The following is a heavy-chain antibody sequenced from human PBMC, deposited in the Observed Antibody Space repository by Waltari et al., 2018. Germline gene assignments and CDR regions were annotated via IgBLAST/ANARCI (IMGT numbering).Heavy chain of an antibody. CDR2: IWYEGSNK. J-gene: IGHJ4*02. CDR3: ARDRAYYYDSSGYFFRDY. D-gene: IGHD3-22*01. Sequence: QVQLVESGGGVVQPGRSLRLSCAASGFTFSSYGMHWVRQAPGKGLEWVAVIWYEGSNKDYADSVKGRFTIARDNSKNTLYLQMNSLRAEDTAVYYCARDRAYYYDSSGYFFRDYWGQGTLVTVSS. CDR1: GFTFSSYG. V-gene: IGHV3-33*01.